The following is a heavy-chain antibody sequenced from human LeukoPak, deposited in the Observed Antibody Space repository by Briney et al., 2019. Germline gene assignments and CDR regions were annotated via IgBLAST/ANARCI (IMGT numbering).Heavy chain of an antibody. J-gene: IGHJ4*02. V-gene: IGHV5-51*01. CDR2: IYPGDSDT. CDR1: GYSFTSYW. D-gene: IGHD6-13*01. CDR3: ATASSSSWYYFDY. Sequence: GESLKISCKGSGYSFTSYWIGWVRQLPGKGVEWMGIIYPGDSDTRYSPSFQGQVTISADKSISTAYLQWSSLKASDTAMYYCATASSSSWYYFDYWGQGTLVTVSS.